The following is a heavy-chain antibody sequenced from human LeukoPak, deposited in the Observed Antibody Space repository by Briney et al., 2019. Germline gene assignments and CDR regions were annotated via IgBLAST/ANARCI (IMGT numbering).Heavy chain of an antibody. D-gene: IGHD3-3*01. CDR3: ARGTPPRGFWSGSTHYYMDV. Sequence: SVKVSCKASGGTFSSYAISWVRQAPGQGLEWMGGIIPIFGTANYAQKFQGRVTITTDESTGTAYMELSSLRSEDTAVYYCARGTPPRGFWSGSTHYYMDVWGKGATVTVSS. CDR2: IIPIFGTA. J-gene: IGHJ6*03. CDR1: GGTFSSYA. V-gene: IGHV1-69*05.